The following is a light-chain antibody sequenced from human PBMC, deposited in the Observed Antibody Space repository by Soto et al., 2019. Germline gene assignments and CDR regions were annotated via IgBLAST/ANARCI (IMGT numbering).Light chain of an antibody. CDR2: RHN. V-gene: IGLV1-47*01. Sequence: QSVLTQPPSVSETPGQRVTISCSGSSSNIGSNYVCWYQQVPGTAPKLLIHRHNQRPSGVPDRFSGSKSGNTASLTISGLQTEDEADYYCCSYTSNNPYVFGTGTKLTVL. CDR3: CSYTSNNPYV. J-gene: IGLJ1*01. CDR1: SSNIGSNY.